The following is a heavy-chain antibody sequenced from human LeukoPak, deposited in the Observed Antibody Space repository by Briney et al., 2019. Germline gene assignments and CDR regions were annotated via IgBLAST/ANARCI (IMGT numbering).Heavy chain of an antibody. D-gene: IGHD6-13*01. CDR1: GGTFSSYT. Sequence: ASVKVSCKASGGTFSSYTISWVRQAPGQGLEWMGRINPNSGGTNYAQKFQGRVTMTRDTSISTAYMELSRLRSDDTAVYYCANLGAAAGHDAFDIWGQGTMVTVSS. J-gene: IGHJ3*02. CDR3: ANLGAAAGHDAFDI. CDR2: INPNSGGT. V-gene: IGHV1-2*06.